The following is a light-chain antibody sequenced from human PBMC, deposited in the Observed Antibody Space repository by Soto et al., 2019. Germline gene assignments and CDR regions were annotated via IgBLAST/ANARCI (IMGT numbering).Light chain of an antibody. CDR1: QSVSSN. V-gene: IGKV3-15*01. J-gene: IGKJ1*01. Sequence: EIVLTQSPATLSLSPGERATLSCRASQSVSSNLAWYQHKPGQAPRLLTYGASTRATGIPARFSGSGSGTEFTLTISSLQPEDFAVYYCQQYYNWPRTFGQGTKVDI. CDR3: QQYYNWPRT. CDR2: GAS.